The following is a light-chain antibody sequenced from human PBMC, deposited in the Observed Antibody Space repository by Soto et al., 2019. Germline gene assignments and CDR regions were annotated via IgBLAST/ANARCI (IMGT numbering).Light chain of an antibody. Sequence: SVLTQPASVSGSPGQSITISCTGTSSDVGYYNYVSWFQQHPGKAPKLMISEVVNRPSGVSIRFSGSKSGDTASLTITGLQAEDEADYYCSSYAAGSIYVFGTGTKVTVL. CDR2: EVV. J-gene: IGLJ1*01. CDR1: SSDVGYYNY. V-gene: IGLV2-14*01. CDR3: SSYAAGSIYV.